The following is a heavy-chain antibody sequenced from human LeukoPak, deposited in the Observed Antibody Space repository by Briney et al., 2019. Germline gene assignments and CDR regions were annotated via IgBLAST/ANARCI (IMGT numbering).Heavy chain of an antibody. V-gene: IGHV1-18*04. CDR2: ISAYNGNT. Sequence: APVKVSCKASGYTFTSYGISWVRQAPGQGLERMGWISAYNGNTNYAQKLQGRVTMTTDTSTSTAYMELRSLRSDDTAVYYCAREEDPHYYGSGSYYEIDYWGQGTLVTVPS. CDR3: AREEDPHYYGSGSYYEIDY. CDR1: GYTFTSYG. D-gene: IGHD3-10*01. J-gene: IGHJ4*02.